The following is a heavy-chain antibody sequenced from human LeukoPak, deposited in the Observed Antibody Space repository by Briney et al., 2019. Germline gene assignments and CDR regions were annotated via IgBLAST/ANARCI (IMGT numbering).Heavy chain of an antibody. J-gene: IGHJ4*02. CDR2: INHSGST. D-gene: IGHD3-3*01. V-gene: IGHV4-34*01. CDR3: ARGTYDFWSGYSITPFDY. CDR1: GGSFSGYY. Sequence: SETLSLTCAVYGGSFSGYYWSWIRQPPGKGLEWIGEINHSGSTNYNPSLKSRVTISVDTSENQFSLKLSSVTAADTAVYYCARGTYDFWSGYSITPFDYWGQGTLVTVSS.